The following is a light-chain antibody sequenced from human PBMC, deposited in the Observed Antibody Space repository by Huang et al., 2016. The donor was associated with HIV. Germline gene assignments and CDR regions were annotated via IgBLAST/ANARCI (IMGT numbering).Light chain of an antibody. J-gene: IGKJ2*01. V-gene: IGKV3-15*01. CDR3: QRYNDWPPYT. Sequence: EIVMTQSPVTLSVSPGERATLSCRASQNIDSNLAWYQQKSGQAPRLLIYGASTRATGIPARCSGSVSGTEFTLTISRLQSEDFVVYYCQRYNDWPPYTFGQGTKLEIK. CDR1: QNIDSN. CDR2: GAS.